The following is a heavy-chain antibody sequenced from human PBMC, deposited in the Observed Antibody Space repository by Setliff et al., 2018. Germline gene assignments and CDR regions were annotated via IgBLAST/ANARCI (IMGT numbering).Heavy chain of an antibody. D-gene: IGHD6-19*01. V-gene: IGHV4-39*07. CDR3: AREQWLDPPGYYYTDV. Sequence: SETLSLTCTVSGGSISSTSYYWGWIRQPPGKGLDWIGSIYYSGSTYYNPSLKSRVTISVDTSKDQFSLKLSSVTAAGTAVYYCAREQWLDPPGYYYTDVWAKGTTVTVSS. CDR2: IYYSGST. CDR1: GGSISSTSYY. J-gene: IGHJ6*03.